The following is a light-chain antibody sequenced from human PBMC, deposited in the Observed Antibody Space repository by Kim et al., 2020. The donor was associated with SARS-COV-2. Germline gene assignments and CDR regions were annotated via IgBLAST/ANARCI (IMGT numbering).Light chain of an antibody. CDR1: ALLKQF. CDR2: KDT. V-gene: IGLV3-25*03. J-gene: IGLJ3*02. CDR3: QSADSSANYWV. Sequence: PGETARITCSGDALLKQFACWYRQKPGQAPILIIYKDTERPSGIPERFSGSSSGTTVTLTISGVQAEDEADYYCQSADSSANYWVFGGGTQLTVL.